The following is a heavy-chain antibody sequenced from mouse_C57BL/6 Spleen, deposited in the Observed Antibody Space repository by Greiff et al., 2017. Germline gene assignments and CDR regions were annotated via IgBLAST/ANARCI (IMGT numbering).Heavy chain of an antibody. V-gene: IGHV5-4*01. J-gene: IGHJ4*01. CDR2: ISDGGSYT. CDR1: GFTFSSYA. D-gene: IGHD2-5*01. Sequence: DVKLVESGGGLVKPGGSLKLSCAASGFTFSSYAMSWVRQTPEKRLEWVATISDGGSYTYYPDNVKGRFTISRDNAKNNLYLQMSHLKSEDTAMYYCAREANYSNFYAMDYWGQGTSVTVSS. CDR3: AREANYSNFYAMDY.